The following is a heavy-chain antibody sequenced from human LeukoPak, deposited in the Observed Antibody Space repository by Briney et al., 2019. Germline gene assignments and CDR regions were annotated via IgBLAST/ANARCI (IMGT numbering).Heavy chain of an antibody. CDR3: ACARTGGAYLDY. J-gene: IGHJ4*02. V-gene: IGHV3-48*02. Sequence: GSLRLSCAASGFTFSSYSMNWVRQAPGKGLEWVSYISSSSSTIYYADSVKGRFTISRDNAKNSLYLQMNSLRDEDTAVYYCACARTGGAYLDYWGLGTLVTVSS. D-gene: IGHD1-1*01. CDR1: GFTFSSYS. CDR2: ISSSSSTI.